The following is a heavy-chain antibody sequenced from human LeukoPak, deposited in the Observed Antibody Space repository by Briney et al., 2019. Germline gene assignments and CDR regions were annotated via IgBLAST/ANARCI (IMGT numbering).Heavy chain of an antibody. D-gene: IGHD5-24*01. Sequence: GGSLRLSCAAPGFTFSNYNMNWVRQAPGKGLEWISSITSSSSYKFYADSVKGRFTISRDNAKNSLYLQMNSLRAEDTAVYYCARGMATIDGYYYYMDVWGKGTTVTVSS. CDR2: ITSSSSYK. J-gene: IGHJ6*03. CDR1: GFTFSNYN. CDR3: ARGMATIDGYYYYMDV. V-gene: IGHV3-21*01.